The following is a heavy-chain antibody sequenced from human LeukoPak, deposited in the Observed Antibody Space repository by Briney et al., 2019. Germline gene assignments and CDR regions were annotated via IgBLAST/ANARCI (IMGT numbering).Heavy chain of an antibody. J-gene: IGHJ4*02. V-gene: IGHV1-2*02. CDR2: IIANSGDT. Sequence: ASVKVSCKASGYTFTGYYMYWVRQAPRQGLEWMGWIIANSGDTNYAQRFQGRVTMTRDTSISTAYMDLSRMTSDDTAVYYCARVRPRIDGSGTSYLRLYYFDYWGQGTLVTVSS. CDR3: ARVRPRIDGSGTSYLRLYYFDY. CDR1: GYTFTGYY. D-gene: IGHD3-10*01.